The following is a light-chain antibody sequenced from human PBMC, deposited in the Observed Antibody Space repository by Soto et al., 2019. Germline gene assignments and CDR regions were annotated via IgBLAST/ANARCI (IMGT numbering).Light chain of an antibody. CDR1: NIGSKN. CDR2: RES. Sequence: SYELTQPLSVSVALGQTARITCGGNNIGSKNVHWYQQKPGQAPVLVIYRESNRPSGIPERFSGSNSGNTATLTISRAQAGDEADYYCQVWDSSTARVFGGGTKRTVL. CDR3: QVWDSSTARV. J-gene: IGLJ3*02. V-gene: IGLV3-9*01.